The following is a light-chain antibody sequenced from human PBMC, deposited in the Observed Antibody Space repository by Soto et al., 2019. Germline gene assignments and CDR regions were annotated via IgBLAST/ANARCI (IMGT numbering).Light chain of an antibody. V-gene: IGKV1-5*03. CDR1: QSISSW. CDR2: KAS. Sequence: DSQLTQSPFTLSASVGDRVPITCRASQSISSWLAWYQQKPGKAPKLLIYKASSLESGVPSRFSGSGSGTEFTLTISSLQPDDFATYYCQQYNSYLYTFGQGTKVDIK. J-gene: IGKJ2*01. CDR3: QQYNSYLYT.